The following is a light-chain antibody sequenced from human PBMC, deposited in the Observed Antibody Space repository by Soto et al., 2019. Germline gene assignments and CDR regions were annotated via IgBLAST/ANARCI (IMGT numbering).Light chain of an antibody. J-gene: IGLJ2*01. CDR2: NTT. CDR1: SGSVSTSYY. Sequence: QTVVTQEPSFSVSPGGTVILTCGLTSGSVSTSYYPSWYQQSPGLAPRTLIYNTTTRSSGVPDRFSGSILGNKAALTSTGAHSVDESDYLGALYVGRGTVVFGGGTKVTV. CDR3: ALYVGRGTVV. V-gene: IGLV8-61*01.